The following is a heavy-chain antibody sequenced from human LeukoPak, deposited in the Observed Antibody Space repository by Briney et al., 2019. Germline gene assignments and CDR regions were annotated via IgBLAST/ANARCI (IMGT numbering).Heavy chain of an antibody. Sequence: SVKVSCKASEGTFSSYAISWVRQPPGQGLEWMGRIIPIFGTANYAQKFQGRVTITTDESTGTAYMELSSLRSEDTAVYYCARGAQGIDYWGQGTLVTVSS. CDR2: IIPIFGTA. CDR1: EGTFSSYA. V-gene: IGHV1-69*05. J-gene: IGHJ4*02. CDR3: ARGAQGIDY.